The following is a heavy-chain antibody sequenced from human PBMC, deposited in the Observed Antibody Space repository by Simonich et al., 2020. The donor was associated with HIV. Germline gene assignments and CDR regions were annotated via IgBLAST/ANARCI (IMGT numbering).Heavy chain of an antibody. CDR3: ARRSGYDLDY. J-gene: IGHJ4*02. D-gene: IGHD5-12*01. CDR2: IDHREST. CDR1: GGSFSGYY. Sequence: QVHLQQWGAGLLKPSETLSLTCAVYGGSFSGYYWNWIRQPPGKGLEWIGEIDHRESTNYNPSLKSRVTISVDTAKNQFSLKLSSVTAADTAVYYCARRSGYDLDYWGQGTLVTVSS. V-gene: IGHV4-34*01.